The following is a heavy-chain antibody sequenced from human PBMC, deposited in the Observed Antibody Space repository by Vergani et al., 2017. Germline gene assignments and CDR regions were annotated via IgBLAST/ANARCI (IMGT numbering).Heavy chain of an antibody. CDR1: GFSFRNAW. Sequence: EVQLVASGGGIVKPGGSLRLSCVASGFSFRNAWMNWVRRTPGKGLEWVGRIKITFDRGTTDYAAAVKGRFTISRDDSKNTLFLQMKDLKTEYIAVYYCTTDPRYCGDGSGXWLRDHQYYGMDVWGQGTTVTVSS. CDR2: IKITFDRGTT. CDR3: TTDPRYCGDGSGXWLRDHQYYGMDV. V-gene: IGHV3-15*07. D-gene: IGHD2-21*01. J-gene: IGHJ6*02.